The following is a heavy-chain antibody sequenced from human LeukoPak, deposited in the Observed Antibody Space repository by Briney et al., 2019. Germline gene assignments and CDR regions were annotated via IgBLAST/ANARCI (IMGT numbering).Heavy chain of an antibody. Sequence: PSETLSLTCTVSGGSISSSSYSWGWIRQPPGKGLEWIESIYYSGSTYYNPSLKSRVTISVDTSKNQFSLKLSSVTAADTAVYYCARGYSYGYWFDPWGQGTLVTVSS. J-gene: IGHJ5*02. CDR1: GGSISSSSYS. V-gene: IGHV4-39*01. CDR2: IYYSGST. D-gene: IGHD5-18*01. CDR3: ARGYSYGYWFDP.